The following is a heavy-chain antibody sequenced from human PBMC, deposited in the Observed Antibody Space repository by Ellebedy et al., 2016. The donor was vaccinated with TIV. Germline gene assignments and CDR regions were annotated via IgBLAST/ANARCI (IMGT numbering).Heavy chain of an antibody. CDR3: AKDLERGLEWSQSAFDY. CDR1: GFTFDDYA. V-gene: IGHV3-9*01. CDR2: ITWNSDRV. Sequence: SLKISXAASGFTFDDYAMHWVRQVPGKGLEWVSGITWNSDRVAYADSVKGRFTISRDNAKKSLYLQMNSLRPADTAVYYCAKDLERGLEWSQSAFDYWGQGTLVTVSS. J-gene: IGHJ4*02. D-gene: IGHD3-3*01.